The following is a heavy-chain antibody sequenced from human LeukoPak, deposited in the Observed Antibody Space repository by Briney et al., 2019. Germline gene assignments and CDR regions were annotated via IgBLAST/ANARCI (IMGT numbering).Heavy chain of an antibody. V-gene: IGHV3-21*01. CDR3: ARFDMGQSGIAAAGRDY. CDR1: GFTFSSYS. D-gene: IGHD6-13*01. J-gene: IGHJ4*02. CDR2: ISSSSSYI. Sequence: GGSLRLSCAASGFTFSSYSMNWVRQAPGKGLEGVSAISSSSSYIYYADSVKGRFTISRDNAKNSLYLQMNSLRAEDTAVYYCARFDMGQSGIAAAGRDYWGQGTLVTVSS.